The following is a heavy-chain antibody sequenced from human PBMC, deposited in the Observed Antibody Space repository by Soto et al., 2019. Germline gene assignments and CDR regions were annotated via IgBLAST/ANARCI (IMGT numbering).Heavy chain of an antibody. CDR3: TIEGAYPGPDFDY. D-gene: IGHD3-16*01. CDR1: GFTFSDRY. CDR2: TKNKANSYTT. J-gene: IGHJ4*02. Sequence: PGGSLRLSCAASGFTFSDRYMDRVRQAPGKGLEWVGRTKNKANSYTTEYAASVKGRFTISRDDSRNSVYLQMNSLKTDDTAVYYCTIEGAYPGPDFDYWGQGTLVTVSS. V-gene: IGHV3-72*01.